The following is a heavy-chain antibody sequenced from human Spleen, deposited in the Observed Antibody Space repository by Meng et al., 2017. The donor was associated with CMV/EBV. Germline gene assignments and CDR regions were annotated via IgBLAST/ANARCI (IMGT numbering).Heavy chain of an antibody. D-gene: IGHD4-11*01. CDR3: ARAVRGKPSFDY. Sequence: CTVSGGSISSGGYYWRWIRQHPGKGLEWIGYIYYSGSTYYNPSLKSRVTISVDTSKNQFSLKLSSVTAADTAVYYCARAVRGKPSFDYWGQGTLVTVSS. CDR1: GGSISSGGYY. CDR2: IYYSGST. V-gene: IGHV4-31*03. J-gene: IGHJ4*02.